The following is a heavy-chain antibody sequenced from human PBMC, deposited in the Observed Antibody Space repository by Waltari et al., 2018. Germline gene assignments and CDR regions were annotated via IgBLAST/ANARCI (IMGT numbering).Heavy chain of an antibody. V-gene: IGHV5-51*01. CDR1: GYSFTSYW. D-gene: IGHD6-13*01. Sequence: EVQLVQSGAEVKKPGESLKISCKGSGYSFTSYWIGWVRQMPGKGLEWMGIIYPVDSDTRYSPSFQGQVTISADKSISTAYLQWSSLKASDTAMYYCARQREAAAGFDAFDIWGQGTMVTVSS. CDR2: IYPVDSDT. J-gene: IGHJ3*02. CDR3: ARQREAAAGFDAFDI.